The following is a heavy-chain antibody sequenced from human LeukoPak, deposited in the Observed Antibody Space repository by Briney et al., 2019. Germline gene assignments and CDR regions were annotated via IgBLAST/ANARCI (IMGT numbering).Heavy chain of an antibody. Sequence: PAGSLTLSCAASGFTFSSYAMSWVRQAPGKGLEWVSAIGGSGTSAYYADSLKGRFTISRDNSKHTLYLQVNTLRAEDAAVYYGAKDDSAYSYASFDYWGQGTLVTVSS. J-gene: IGHJ4*02. CDR3: AKDDSAYSYASFDY. D-gene: IGHD5-18*01. V-gene: IGHV3-23*01. CDR1: GFTFSSYA. CDR2: IGGSGTSA.